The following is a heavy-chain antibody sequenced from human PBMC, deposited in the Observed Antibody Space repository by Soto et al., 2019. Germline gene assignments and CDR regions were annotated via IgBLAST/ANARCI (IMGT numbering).Heavy chain of an antibody. CDR2: IYYSGST. J-gene: IGHJ4*02. CDR1: GGSISSYY. CDR3: ASTSRDCSSTSCYAGVFDY. Sequence: SETLSLTCTVSGGSISSYYWSWIRQPPGKGLEWIGYIYYSGSTNYNPSLKSRVTISVDTSKNQFSLKLSSVTAADTAVYYCASTSRDCSSTSCYAGVFDYWGQGTLVTVSS. D-gene: IGHD2-2*01. V-gene: IGHV4-59*01.